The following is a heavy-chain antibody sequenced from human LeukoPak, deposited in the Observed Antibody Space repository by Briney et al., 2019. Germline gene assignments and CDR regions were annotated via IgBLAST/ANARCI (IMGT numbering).Heavy chain of an antibody. J-gene: IGHJ6*02. CDR1: GFTFSSHL. CDR3: ANANAVTGRSYYYYGMDV. Sequence: GGSLRLSCAASGFTFSSHLMHWVRQAPGKGLVWVSRISSDGTYTNYADSVKGRFTISRDNSKNTLYLQMNSLRAEDTAIYYCANANAVTGRSYYYYGMDVWGQGTTVTVSS. CDR2: ISSDGTYT. D-gene: IGHD6-19*01. V-gene: IGHV3-74*01.